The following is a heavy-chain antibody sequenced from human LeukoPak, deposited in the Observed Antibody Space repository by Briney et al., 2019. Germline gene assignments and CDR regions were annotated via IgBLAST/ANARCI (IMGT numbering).Heavy chain of an antibody. CDR3: ARGARDYDILTGYDFFDYMDV. V-gene: IGHV4-39*01. J-gene: IGHJ6*03. D-gene: IGHD3-9*01. CDR1: GGSISSSNW. CDR2: IYYSGST. Sequence: SETLSLTCAVSGGSISSSNWWSWVRQPPGKGLEWIGSIYYSGSTYYNPSLKSRVTISVDTSKNQFSLKLSSVTAADTAVYYCARGARDYDILTGYDFFDYMDVWGKGTTVTISS.